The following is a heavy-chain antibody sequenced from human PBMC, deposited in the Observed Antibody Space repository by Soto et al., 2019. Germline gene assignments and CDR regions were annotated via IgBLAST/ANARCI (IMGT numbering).Heavy chain of an antibody. CDR3: ARTGPTVVTPPYFQH. Sequence: VVSHRISCSGAGDSVNIYWIGWVRKKTGKGLEWMGIIYPGDSDTRYSPSFQGQVTISADKSISTAYLQWSSLKASDTAMYYCARTGPTVVTPPYFQHRGQGTLVTVSS. CDR1: GDSVNIYW. J-gene: IGHJ1*01. D-gene: IGHD4-17*01. V-gene: IGHV5-51*01. CDR2: IYPGDSDT.